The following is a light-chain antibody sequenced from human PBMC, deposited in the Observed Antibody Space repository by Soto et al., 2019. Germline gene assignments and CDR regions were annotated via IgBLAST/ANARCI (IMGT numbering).Light chain of an antibody. CDR2: DAS. CDR3: QQRSNWT. J-gene: IGKJ1*01. CDR1: QSVSSY. V-gene: IGKV3-11*01. Sequence: VMTQSPATLSLSPGERATLSCRASQSVSSYLAWYQQKPGQAPRLLIYDASNRATGIPARFSGSGSGTDFTLTISSLEPEDFAVYYCQQRSNWTFGQGTKVDI.